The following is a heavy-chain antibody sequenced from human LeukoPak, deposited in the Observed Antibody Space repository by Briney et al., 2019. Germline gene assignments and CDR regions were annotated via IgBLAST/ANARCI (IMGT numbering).Heavy chain of an antibody. CDR1: GGSISNYY. CDR3: ARGHDGVVGWFAP. Sequence: SETLSLTCTVSGGSISNYYWIWVRQPPGKGLEWIGYISYSGSTNYNPSLKSRVTISVDTSKNQFSLKLTSVTAADTAVYYCARGHDGVVGWFAPWGRGTLVTVSS. CDR2: ISYSGST. D-gene: IGHD2-15*01. V-gene: IGHV4-59*01. J-gene: IGHJ5*02.